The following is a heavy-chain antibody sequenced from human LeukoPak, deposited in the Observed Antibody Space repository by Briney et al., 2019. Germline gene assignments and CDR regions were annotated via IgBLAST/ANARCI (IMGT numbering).Heavy chain of an antibody. D-gene: IGHD6-19*01. J-gene: IGHJ4*02. CDR3: ARDRTSSGWFFDY. CDR1: GFIFPTYW. V-gene: IGHV3-7*05. Sequence: GGSLRLSCAASGFIFPTYWMSWVRQAPGKGLEWVANMNQDGSAKSYVDSVNGRFTISRDNAKNSLYLQMNSLRAEDTAVYYCARDRTSSGWFFDYWGQGALVTVSS. CDR2: MNQDGSAK.